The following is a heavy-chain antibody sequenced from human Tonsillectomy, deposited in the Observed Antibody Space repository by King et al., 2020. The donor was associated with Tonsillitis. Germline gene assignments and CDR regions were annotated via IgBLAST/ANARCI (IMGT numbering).Heavy chain of an antibody. D-gene: IGHD3-10*01. CDR2: ISYDGSNK. V-gene: IGHV3-30*18. CDR3: AKDSSRFGELFTSIGAFDI. Sequence: VQLVESGGGVVQPGRSLRLSSAASGFTFSSYGMHWVRQAPGKGLEWVAVISYDGSNKYYADSVKGRFTISRDNSKNTLYLQMNSLRAEDTAVYYCAKDSSRFGELFTSIGAFDIWGQGTMVTVSS. J-gene: IGHJ3*02. CDR1: GFTFSSYG.